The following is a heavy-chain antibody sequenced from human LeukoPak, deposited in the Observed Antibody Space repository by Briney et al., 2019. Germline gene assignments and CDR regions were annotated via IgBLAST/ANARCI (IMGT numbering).Heavy chain of an antibody. CDR3: AKDRGSHLFDY. CDR1: GFTFSSYG. V-gene: IGHV3-30*18. D-gene: IGHD1-26*01. J-gene: IGHJ4*02. Sequence: GGSLRLSCAASGFTFSSYGMHWVRQAPGKGLEWVAVISYDGSNKYYADSVKGRFTISRDNSKNTLYLQMNSLRAEDTAVYYCAKDRGSHLFDYWGQGTLVTVSS. CDR2: ISYDGSNK.